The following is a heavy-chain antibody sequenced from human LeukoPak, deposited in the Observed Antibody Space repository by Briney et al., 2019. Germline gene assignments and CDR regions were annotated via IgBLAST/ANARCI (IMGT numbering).Heavy chain of an antibody. D-gene: IGHD3-22*01. CDR2: IYYSGST. Sequence: SETLSLTCTVSDGSISSYYWSWIRQPPGKGLEWIGYIYYSGSTNYNPSLKSRVTISVDTSKNQFSLKLSSVTAADTAVYYCARQVVTMIQYYYYYYMDVWGKGTTVTVSS. CDR1: DGSISSYY. V-gene: IGHV4-59*01. CDR3: ARQVVTMIQYYYYYYMDV. J-gene: IGHJ6*03.